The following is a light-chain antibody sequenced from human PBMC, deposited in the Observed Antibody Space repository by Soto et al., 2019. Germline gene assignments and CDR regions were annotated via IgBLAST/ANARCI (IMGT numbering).Light chain of an antibody. CDR2: DGS. J-gene: IGLJ2*01. Sequence: QSALTQPASVSGSPGQSITISCTGTSSDVGSATLVSWYQQHPDKVPRLMIYDGSKRPSGVSNRFSGSKSGNMASLTIFGLQAEDEAVYYCCSYASDGTNVVFGGGTQLTVL. CDR3: CSYASDGTNVV. CDR1: SSDVGSATL. V-gene: IGLV2-23*01.